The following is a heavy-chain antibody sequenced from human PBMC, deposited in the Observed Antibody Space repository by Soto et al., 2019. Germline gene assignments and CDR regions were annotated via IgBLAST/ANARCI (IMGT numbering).Heavy chain of an antibody. CDR1: GFTFSSYA. D-gene: IGHD6-13*01. J-gene: IGHJ4*02. Sequence: GGSLRLSCAASGFTFSSYAMSWVRQAPGKGLEWVSAISGSGGSTYYADSVKGRFTISRDNSKNTLYLQMNSLRAEDTAVYYCAKVQVVGSSPASSDYWGQGTLVTVSS. CDR3: AKVQVVGSSPASSDY. V-gene: IGHV3-23*01. CDR2: ISGSGGST.